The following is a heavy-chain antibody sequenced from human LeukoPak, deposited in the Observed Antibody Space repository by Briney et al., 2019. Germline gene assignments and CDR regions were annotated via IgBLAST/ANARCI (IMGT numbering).Heavy chain of an antibody. V-gene: IGHV3-23*01. Sequence: GGSLRLSCAASGFTFSSYAMSCVRQAPGKGLEWVSAISGSGGDIYYADSVKGRFTISRDNSKNTLYLQMNSLRAEDTAVYYCAKTLGDYVGYYYHGLDAWGQGTTVTVSS. CDR1: GFTFSSYA. CDR3: AKTLGDYVGYYYHGLDA. D-gene: IGHD4-17*01. J-gene: IGHJ6*02. CDR2: ISGSGGDI.